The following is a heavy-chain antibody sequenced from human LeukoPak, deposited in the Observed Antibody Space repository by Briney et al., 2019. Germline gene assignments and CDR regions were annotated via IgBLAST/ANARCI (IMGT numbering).Heavy chain of an antibody. CDR2: IIPIFGTA. J-gene: IGHJ4*02. V-gene: IGHV1-69*13. CDR3: AGIKDYYDSSGYGY. CDR1: GGTFSSYA. D-gene: IGHD3-22*01. Sequence: PQASVKVSCKASGGTFSSYAISWVRQAPGQGLEWMGGIIPIFGTANYAQKFQGRVTITADESTSTAYMELSSLRSEDTAVYYCAGIKDYYDSSGYGYWGQGTLVTVSS.